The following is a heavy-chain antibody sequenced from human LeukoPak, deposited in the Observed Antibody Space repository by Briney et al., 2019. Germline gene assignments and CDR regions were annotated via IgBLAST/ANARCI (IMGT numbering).Heavy chain of an antibody. V-gene: IGHV3-49*04. CDR3: TRDSAHKYYYDSSGPFDI. Sequence: GGSLRLSCTASGFTFGDYAMSWVRQAPGKGLEWVGFIRGKAYGGTTEYAGSVKDRFTISRDDSKSIAYLQMNSLKTEDTAVYYCTRDSAHKYYYDSSGPFDIWGQGTMVTVSS. D-gene: IGHD3-22*01. J-gene: IGHJ3*02. CDR1: GFTFGDYA. CDR2: IRGKAYGGTT.